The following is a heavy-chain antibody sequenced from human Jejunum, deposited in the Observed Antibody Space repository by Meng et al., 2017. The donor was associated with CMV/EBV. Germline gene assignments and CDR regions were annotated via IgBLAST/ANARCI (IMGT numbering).Heavy chain of an antibody. J-gene: IGHJ4*02. Sequence: SCAASGFTLSSYVMHWVRQAPGKGLEFVAVISSDGSNKYYAASVKGRFTISRDNSKNTLYLQLDSLRPEDTAVYYCAGGHSGHYWGQGTLVTVSS. V-gene: IGHV3-30-3*01. D-gene: IGHD6-25*01. CDR1: GFTLSSYV. CDR3: AGGHSGHY. CDR2: ISSDGSNK.